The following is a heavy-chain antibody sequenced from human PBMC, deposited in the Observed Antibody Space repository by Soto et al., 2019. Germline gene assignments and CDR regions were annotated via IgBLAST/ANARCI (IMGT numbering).Heavy chain of an antibody. CDR1: GGIYGSHG. CDR3: VRDRRIYYYNPLNEFVATDYDV. J-gene: IGHJ3*01. V-gene: IGHV1-69*01. CDR2: LIPIFTAL. Sequence: QVQLIQSEAEVKKPGSSVRVSCTASGGIYGSHGFSWVRQAHGQRLEWVGGLIPIFTALTYTEKFQARVSIAADESTNTADFDLSSLTSDDTAVYYCVRDRRIYYYNPLNEFVATDYDVWRQGTMVSVAS. D-gene: IGHD3-10*01.